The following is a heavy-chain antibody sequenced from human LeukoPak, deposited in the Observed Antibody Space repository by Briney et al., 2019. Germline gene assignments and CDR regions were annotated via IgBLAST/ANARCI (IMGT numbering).Heavy chain of an antibody. Sequence: GGSLRLSCAASGFTFSSYWMSWVRQAPGKGLEWVANIKQDGSEKYYVDSVKGRFTISRDNAKNSLYLQMNSLRAEDTAVYYCARDYPARYYDFWSGPIDYWGQGTLVTVSS. CDR2: IKQDGSEK. D-gene: IGHD3-3*01. J-gene: IGHJ4*02. CDR3: ARDYPARYYDFWSGPIDY. V-gene: IGHV3-7*01. CDR1: GFTFSSYW.